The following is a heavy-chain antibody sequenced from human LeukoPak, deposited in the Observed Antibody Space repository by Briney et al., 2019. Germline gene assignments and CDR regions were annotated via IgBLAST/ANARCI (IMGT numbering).Heavy chain of an antibody. D-gene: IGHD2-2*01. Sequence: PGGSLRLSCAASGFTFSSYSMNWVRQAPGRGLEWVSSISSSSYIYYADSVKGRFTISRDNAKNSLYLQMNSLRAEDTAVYFCARDRFPSRDIVVVPAASPLDVWGQGTTVTVSS. V-gene: IGHV3-21*01. CDR2: ISSSSYI. CDR3: ARDRFPSRDIVVVPAASPLDV. J-gene: IGHJ6*02. CDR1: GFTFSSYS.